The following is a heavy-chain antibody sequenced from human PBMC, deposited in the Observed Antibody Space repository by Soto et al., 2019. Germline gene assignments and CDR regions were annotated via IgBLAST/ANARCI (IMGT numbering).Heavy chain of an antibody. CDR2: ISAYNGNT. J-gene: IGHJ5*02. D-gene: IGHD3-3*01. V-gene: IGHV1-18*01. CDR3: ARDKDDFWSGYSNDGFDP. Sequence: ASVKDSCKASGYTFTRYGISWVRQAPGQGLEWMGWISAYNGNTNYAQKLQGRVTMTTDTSTSTAYMELRSLRSDDTAVYYCARDKDDFWSGYSNDGFDPWGQGTLVTVSS. CDR1: GYTFTRYG.